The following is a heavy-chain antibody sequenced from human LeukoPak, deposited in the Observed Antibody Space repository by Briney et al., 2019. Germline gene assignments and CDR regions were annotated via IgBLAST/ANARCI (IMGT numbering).Heavy chain of an antibody. J-gene: IGHJ4*02. D-gene: IGHD3-9*01. Sequence: GGSLRLSCAASGFTFSSYSMNWVRQAPGKGLEWVSSISSSSNYIYYADSVKGRFTISRDNAKNSLYLQMNSLRAEDTAVYYCAREVAHERYSPFDYWGQGTLVTVSS. CDR2: ISSSSNYI. V-gene: IGHV3-21*01. CDR1: GFTFSSYS. CDR3: AREVAHERYSPFDY.